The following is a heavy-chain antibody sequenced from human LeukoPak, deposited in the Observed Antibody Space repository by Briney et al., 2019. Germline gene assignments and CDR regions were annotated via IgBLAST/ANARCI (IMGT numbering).Heavy chain of an antibody. J-gene: IGHJ4*02. CDR2: IGGGGVST. CDR1: GFTFSSYA. Sequence: GGSLRLSCAASGFTFSSYAMSWVRQAPGKGLEWVSAIGGGGVSTYYADSVKGRFTISRDNSKNTLYLQMNSLRAEDTAIYFCASKPTAELDYWGQGTLVTVSS. CDR3: ASKPTAELDY. V-gene: IGHV3-23*01. D-gene: IGHD6-19*01.